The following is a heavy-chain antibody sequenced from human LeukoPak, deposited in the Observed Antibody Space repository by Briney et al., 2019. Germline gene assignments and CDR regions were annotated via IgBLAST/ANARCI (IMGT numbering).Heavy chain of an antibody. V-gene: IGHV3-30*18. CDR2: ISYDGSNK. CDR1: GFTFSSYG. CDR3: AKGQQLWYYYGMDV. J-gene: IGHJ6*02. D-gene: IGHD5-18*01. Sequence: GRSLRLSCAASGFTFSSYGMHWVRQAPGKGLEWVAVISYDGSNKYYADSVKGRFTISRDNSKNTLYLQMNSLRAEDTAVYYCAKGQQLWYYYGMDVWGQGTTVTVSS.